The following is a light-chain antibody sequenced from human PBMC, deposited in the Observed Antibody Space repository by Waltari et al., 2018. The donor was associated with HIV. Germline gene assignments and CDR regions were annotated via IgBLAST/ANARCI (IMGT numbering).Light chain of an antibody. CDR2: EVT. J-gene: IGLJ3*02. CDR3: CSNVGSNGWV. V-gene: IGLV2-23*02. CDR1: SSDVGDYNL. Sequence: QSVLTQPASVSGSPGQSITISCTGTSSDVGDYNLVSWYQQHPGKAPKLIIYEVTKPPVGVSNRVSGSKSGDTPSLTSSGLQDEDEADYNCCSNVGSNGWVFGGGTKLTVL.